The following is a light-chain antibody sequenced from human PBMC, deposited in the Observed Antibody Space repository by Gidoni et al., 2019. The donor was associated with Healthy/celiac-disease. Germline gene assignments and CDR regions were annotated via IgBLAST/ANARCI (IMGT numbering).Light chain of an antibody. J-gene: IGKJ4*01. Sequence: DIQMTQSPSSLSASVGDRVTITCQASQDISNYFNWYQQKPGKAPKPLIYDASNLETGVQSRFSGSGAATDFTFTISSLQPEDMATYYCQQYDNLALTFGGGTKVEIK. V-gene: IGKV1-33*01. CDR1: QDISNY. CDR2: DAS. CDR3: QQYDNLALT.